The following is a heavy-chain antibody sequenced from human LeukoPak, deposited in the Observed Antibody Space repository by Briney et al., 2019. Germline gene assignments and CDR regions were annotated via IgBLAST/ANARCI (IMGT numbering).Heavy chain of an antibody. Sequence: SETLSLTCAVSGYSLSRGYNWVWIRQPPGKGLEWIGSFYHIGTTYYNPSFKRRVTISVDTSNNQFSLKLSSVTAADTAVYHCARDQPYMDVWGKGTTVTVSS. J-gene: IGHJ6*03. CDR2: FYHIGTT. CDR1: GYSLSRGYN. V-gene: IGHV4-38-2*02. CDR3: ARDQPYMDV.